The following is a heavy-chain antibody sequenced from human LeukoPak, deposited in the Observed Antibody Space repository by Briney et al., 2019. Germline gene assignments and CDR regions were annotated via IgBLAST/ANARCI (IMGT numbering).Heavy chain of an antibody. J-gene: IGHJ4*02. V-gene: IGHV1-2*02. Sequence: ASVKVSCKASGYTFTDYYMHWVRQAPGQGLEWMGWINPNSGGTTYAQKFQGRVTMTRDTSIRTAYMELSRLRSDDTAMYYCARYYIEGRCFDYWGQGTLVTVSS. CDR1: GYTFTDYY. CDR3: ARYYIEGRCFDY. CDR2: INPNSGGT. D-gene: IGHD3-10*01.